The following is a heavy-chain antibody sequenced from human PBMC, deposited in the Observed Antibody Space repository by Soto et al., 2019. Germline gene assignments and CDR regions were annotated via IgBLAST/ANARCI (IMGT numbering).Heavy chain of an antibody. CDR1: GYTFTSYG. V-gene: IGHV1-18*04. J-gene: IGHJ5*02. CDR3: AREPAARLGYNWFDP. Sequence: QVQLVQCGAEVKRPGASVKVSCKASGYTFTSYGISWVRQAPGQGLEWMGWISAYNGNTNYAQKLQGRVTMTTDTSTSTAYMELRSLRSDDTAVYYCAREPAARLGYNWFDPWGQGTLVTVSS. D-gene: IGHD6-6*01. CDR2: ISAYNGNT.